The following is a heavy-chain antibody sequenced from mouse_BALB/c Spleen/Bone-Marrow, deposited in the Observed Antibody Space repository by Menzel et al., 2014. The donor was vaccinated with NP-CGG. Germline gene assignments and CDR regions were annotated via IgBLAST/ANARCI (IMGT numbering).Heavy chain of an antibody. CDR2: NNPGSGGT. J-gene: IGHJ4*01. CDR1: GYAFTNYL. D-gene: IGHD2-3*01. V-gene: IGHV1-54*03. Sequence: QVQLQQPGAELVRPGTSVKVSCKASGYAFTNYLIEWVKQRPGQGLEWIGVNNPGSGGTNYNEKFKGKATLTADKSSSTVYMQLSSLTSDDSAGYFRARSIYDGYSEAMDDWGQEASVPVPS. CDR3: ARSIYDGYSEAMDD.